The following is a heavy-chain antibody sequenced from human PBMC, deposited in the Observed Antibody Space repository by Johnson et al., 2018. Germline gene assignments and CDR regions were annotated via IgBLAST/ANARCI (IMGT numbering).Heavy chain of an antibody. D-gene: IGHD2-15*01. Sequence: VQLVESGGGLVKPGGSLRLSCAASRFTFSTYTMNWVRQAPGKGLEWVSSISSSSTYIYYADSVKGRFTISRDNAKNSLYLQMNSLRAEATAVYYCARARGQYCSGGSCYSDQAFDIWGQGTMVTVSS. CDR1: RFTFSTYT. J-gene: IGHJ3*02. CDR2: ISSSSTYI. CDR3: ARARGQYCSGGSCYSDQAFDI. V-gene: IGHV3-21*01.